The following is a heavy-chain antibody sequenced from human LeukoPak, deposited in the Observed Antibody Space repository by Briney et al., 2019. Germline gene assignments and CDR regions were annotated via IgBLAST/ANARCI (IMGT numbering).Heavy chain of an antibody. CDR2: IYYSGST. D-gene: IGHD1-1*01. CDR3: ARDMTATRWFDP. Sequence: PSETLSLTCTVSGGSISSYYWSWIRQPPGKGLEWIGYIYYSGSTNYNPSLKSRVTISVDTSKNQFSLKLSSVTAADTAVYYCARDMTATRWFDPWGQGTLVTVSS. CDR1: GGSISSYY. V-gene: IGHV4-59*12. J-gene: IGHJ5*02.